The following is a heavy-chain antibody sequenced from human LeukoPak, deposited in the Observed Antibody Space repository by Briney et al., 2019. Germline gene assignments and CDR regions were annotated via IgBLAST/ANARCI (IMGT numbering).Heavy chain of an antibody. CDR1: GFTFSSYA. J-gene: IGHJ4*02. CDR3: AKAIWFGELSLWDY. V-gene: IGHV3-23*01. CDR2: ISGSGGST. Sequence: PGGSLRLSCAASGFTFSSYAMSWVRQAPGKGLEWVSAISGSGGSTYYADSVKGRFTVSRDNSKNTLYLQMNSLRAEDTAVYYCAKAIWFGELSLWDYWGQGTLVTVSS. D-gene: IGHD3-10*01.